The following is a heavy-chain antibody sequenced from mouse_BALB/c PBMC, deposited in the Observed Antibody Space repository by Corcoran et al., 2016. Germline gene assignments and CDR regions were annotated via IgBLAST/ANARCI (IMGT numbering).Heavy chain of an antibody. V-gene: IGHV14-3*02. CDR3: AREFSHYYGSRPSFAY. D-gene: IGHD1-1*01. CDR2: IDPANGNT. Sequence: EVQLQQSGAELVKPGASVKLSCTASGFNIKDTYMHWVKQRPEQGLEWIGRIDPANGNTKYDPKFQGKATITADTSSNTAYLQLSSLTSEDTAVYYCAREFSHYYGSRPSFAYWGQGTLVTVSA. CDR1: GFNIKDTY. J-gene: IGHJ3*01.